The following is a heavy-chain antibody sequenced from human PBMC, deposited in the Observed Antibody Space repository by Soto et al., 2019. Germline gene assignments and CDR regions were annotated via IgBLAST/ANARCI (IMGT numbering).Heavy chain of an antibody. Sequence: SETLSLTCTVSGGSISSSSYYWGWIRQPPGKGLEWIGSIYYSGSTYYNPSLKSRVTISVDTSKNQFSLKLSSVTAADTAVYYCARREAMAKKGVFDYWGQGTLVTVSS. V-gene: IGHV4-39*01. D-gene: IGHD5-18*01. CDR3: ARREAMAKKGVFDY. CDR1: GGSISSSSYY. CDR2: IYYSGST. J-gene: IGHJ4*02.